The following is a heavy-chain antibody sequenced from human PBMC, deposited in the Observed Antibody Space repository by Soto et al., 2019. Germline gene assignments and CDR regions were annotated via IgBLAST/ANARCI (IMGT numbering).Heavy chain of an antibody. J-gene: IGHJ6*02. Sequence: EVQLVESGGGLVQPGRSLRLSCAASGFTFDDYAMHWVRQAPGKGLEWVSGISWNSGSIGYADSVKGRFTISRDNAKXXXXXXXXXXXXXXXXXXXXXXDSTLGXXXGMDVWGQGTTVTVSS. CDR1: GFTFDDYA. CDR2: ISWNSGSI. V-gene: IGHV3-9*01. CDR3: XXDSTLGXXXGMDV.